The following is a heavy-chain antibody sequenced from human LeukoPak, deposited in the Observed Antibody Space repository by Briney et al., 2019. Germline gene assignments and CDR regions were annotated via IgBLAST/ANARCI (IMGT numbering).Heavy chain of an antibody. D-gene: IGHD2-8*01. J-gene: IGHJ4*02. Sequence: GMSLRLSCAASGFTFISYGMHWVRQAPGKGLEWVAVISKDGSDKKYADSVKGRFIISRDNSRNTLYLQMNSLRAEDTAVYYCAKEYDGYWGQGTLVTVSS. CDR1: GFTFISYG. CDR2: ISKDGSDK. CDR3: AKEYDGY. V-gene: IGHV3-30*18.